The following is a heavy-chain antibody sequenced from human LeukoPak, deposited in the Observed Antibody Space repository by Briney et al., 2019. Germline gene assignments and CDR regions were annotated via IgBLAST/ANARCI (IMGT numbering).Heavy chain of an antibody. Sequence: GGSLRLSCAASTFTFSSYAIHWVRQAPGQGLERVAVISYDGGNKYYADSVKGRFTISRDNSRSTLYLQMTSLRDEDTAVYYCARDLGASGSPRDWYYFDDWGQGTLVTVSS. CDR2: ISYDGGNK. CDR1: TFTFSSYA. D-gene: IGHD1-26*01. V-gene: IGHV3-30*04. CDR3: ARDLGASGSPRDWYYFDD. J-gene: IGHJ4*02.